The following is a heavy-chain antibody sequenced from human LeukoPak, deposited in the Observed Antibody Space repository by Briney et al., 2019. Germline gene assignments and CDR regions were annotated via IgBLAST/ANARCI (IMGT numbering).Heavy chain of an antibody. CDR2: ISGSSSYI. J-gene: IGHJ3*02. CDR3: ARMPAGVIGMKDAFDI. Sequence: PGGSLRLSCAASGFTFSSYSMNWVRQAPGRGLEWVSSISGSSSYIYYADSVKGQFTISRHNAKNSLYLQMNSLRAEDTAVYYCARMPAGVIGMKDAFDIWGQGTMVTVSS. V-gene: IGHV3-21*01. CDR1: GFTFSSYS. D-gene: IGHD3-16*02.